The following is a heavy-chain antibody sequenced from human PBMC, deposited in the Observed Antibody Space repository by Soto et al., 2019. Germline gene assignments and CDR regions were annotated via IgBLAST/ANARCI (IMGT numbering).Heavy chain of an antibody. CDR2: INPSTGST. CDR3: ARARGYPDSSGYYSAYYYYGMDV. D-gene: IGHD3-22*01. CDR1: GYSFTYYY. J-gene: IGHJ6*02. Sequence: ASVKVSWKASGYSFTYYYIHWVRQAPGQGFEWMGVINPSTGSTTYAQKFQGRVTMTRDTSTSTVYMELGSLRSEDTAVYYCARARGYPDSSGYYSAYYYYGMDVWG. V-gene: IGHV1-46*01.